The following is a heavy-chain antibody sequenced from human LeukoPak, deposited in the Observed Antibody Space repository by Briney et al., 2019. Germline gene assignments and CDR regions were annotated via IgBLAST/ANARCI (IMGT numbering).Heavy chain of an antibody. CDR2: MNPNSGNT. CDR3: ARVRRHWFDR. V-gene: IGHV1-8*01. Sequence: ASVKVSCKASGYTFTSYDSNWVRQATGQGLEWMGWMNPNSGNTGYAQKFQGGVTMTRNTSINTAYMELSSLRSEDTDVYDCARVRRHWFDRWGEGTQVSVCS. CDR1: GYTFTSYD. J-gene: IGHJ5*02.